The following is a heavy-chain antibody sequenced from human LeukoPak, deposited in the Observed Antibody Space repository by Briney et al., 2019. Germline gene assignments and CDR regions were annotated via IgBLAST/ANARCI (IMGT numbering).Heavy chain of an antibody. V-gene: IGHV3-7*01. D-gene: IGHD6-19*01. J-gene: IGHJ4*02. Sequence: GGSLRLSCATSGFNFNSKWMTWVRQAPGKGLECVANINQDGSEKYHGDSVKGRFTISRDNAKSSLFLEMSSLRAEDTAVYYCADPPSEFWGQGTLVAVSS. CDR1: GFNFNSKW. CDR2: INQDGSEK. CDR3: ADPPSEF.